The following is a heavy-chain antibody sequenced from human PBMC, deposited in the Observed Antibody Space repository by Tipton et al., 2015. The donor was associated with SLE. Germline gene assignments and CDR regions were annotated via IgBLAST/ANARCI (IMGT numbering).Heavy chain of an antibody. CDR3: AKDYHPSGWPPNY. Sequence: SLRLSCAASGFYFNDYGMSWVRQSPRKGLEWVAAVSASGDSKYYADSVKGRFTIFRDNSKKTLFLQMNSLRAEDAAIYYCAKDYHPSGWPPNYWGQGTPVTVSS. CDR1: GFYFNDYG. V-gene: IGHV3-23*01. J-gene: IGHJ4*02. D-gene: IGHD6-19*01. CDR2: VSASGDSK.